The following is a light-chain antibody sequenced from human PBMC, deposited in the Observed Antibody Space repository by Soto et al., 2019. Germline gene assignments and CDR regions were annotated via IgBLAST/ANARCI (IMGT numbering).Light chain of an antibody. CDR1: QTVSHY. CDR3: QQRDKWPIT. CDR2: GAS. V-gene: IGKV3-11*01. Sequence: EIVLTQSPATLSLSPGGRATLSCRASQTVSHYLACYQQKPGQAPRLLIHGASNRATGVPARFRGSGSGTDFTLTISGLEPEDFSVYYCQQRDKWPITFGQGTRLEIK. J-gene: IGKJ5*01.